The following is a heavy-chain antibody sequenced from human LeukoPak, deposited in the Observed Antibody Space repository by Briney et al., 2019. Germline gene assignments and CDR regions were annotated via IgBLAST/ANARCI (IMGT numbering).Heavy chain of an antibody. CDR1: GFTFGDYA. D-gene: IGHD3-10*01. V-gene: IGHV3-49*04. J-gene: IGHJ4*02. Sequence: GGSLRLSCTASGFTFGDYAMSWVRQAPGQGLEWVGFIRSKAYGGTTEYAASVKGRFTISRDDSKSIAYLQMNSLKTEDTAVYYCTRDQSYGSGSYYMGYWGQGTLVTVSS. CDR3: TRDQSYGSGSYYMGY. CDR2: IRSKAYGGTT.